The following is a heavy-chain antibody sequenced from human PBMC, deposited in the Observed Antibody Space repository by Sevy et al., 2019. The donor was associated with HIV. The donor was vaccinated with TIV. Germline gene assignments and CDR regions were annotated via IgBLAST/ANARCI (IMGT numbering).Heavy chain of an antibody. CDR3: ARDTFGGSYYRVDY. Sequence: ASVKVSGKASGYTFTSYGISWVRQAPGQGLEWMGWISAYNGNTNYAQKLQGRVTMTTDTSTSTAYMELRSLRSDDTAVYYCARDTFGGSYYRVDYWGQGTLVTVSS. J-gene: IGHJ4*02. CDR2: ISAYNGNT. V-gene: IGHV1-18*01. D-gene: IGHD1-26*01. CDR1: GYTFTSYG.